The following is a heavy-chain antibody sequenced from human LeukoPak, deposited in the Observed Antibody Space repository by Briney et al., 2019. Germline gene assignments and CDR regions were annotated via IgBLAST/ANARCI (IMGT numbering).Heavy chain of an antibody. Sequence: SETLSLTCTVSGGSSSGYYWSWIRQPPGKGLEWIGYVYNSEYTSYNPSLRSRVSISFDTSENQFSLSLTSVTAADTAVYYCARNLGSGHSYLFDYWGQGTLVTVSS. J-gene: IGHJ4*02. CDR3: ARNLGSGHSYLFDY. V-gene: IGHV4-59*08. D-gene: IGHD2-15*01. CDR2: VYNSEYT. CDR1: GGSSSGYY.